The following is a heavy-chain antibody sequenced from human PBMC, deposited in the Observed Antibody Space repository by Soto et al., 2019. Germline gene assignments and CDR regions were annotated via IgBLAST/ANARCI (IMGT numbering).Heavy chain of an antibody. Sequence: GVALRLSCAAPGFTFSSYGMHWVRQAPGKGLEGGGRVKSKNDGGTTDFAAPVRGRFAISRDDSKNMVYLEMNSLQTEDTAIYYCTTASYTPIIVRFDYWGHGNLVTVSS. D-gene: IGHD2-2*02. CDR1: GFTFSSYG. V-gene: IGHV3-15*07. CDR2: VKSKNDGGTT. J-gene: IGHJ4*01. CDR3: TTASYTPIIVRFDY.